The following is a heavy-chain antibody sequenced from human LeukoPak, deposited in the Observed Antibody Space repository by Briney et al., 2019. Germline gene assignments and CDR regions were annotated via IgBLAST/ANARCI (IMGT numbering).Heavy chain of an antibody. Sequence: SETLSLTCAVYGGSFSGYYWSWIRQPAGKGLEWIGRIYTSGSTNYNPSLKSRVTMSVDTSKNQFSLKLSSVTAADTAVYYCARDSGSSWHNNWSDPWGQGTLVTVSS. CDR2: IYTSGST. V-gene: IGHV4-4*07. CDR3: ARDSGSSWHNNWSDP. D-gene: IGHD6-13*01. CDR1: GGSFSGYY. J-gene: IGHJ5*02.